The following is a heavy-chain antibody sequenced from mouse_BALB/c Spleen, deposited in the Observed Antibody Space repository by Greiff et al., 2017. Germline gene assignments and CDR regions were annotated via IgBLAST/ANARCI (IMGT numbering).Heavy chain of an antibody. J-gene: IGHJ4*01. CDR1: GYTFTSYW. CDR2: INPSTGYT. CDR3: ARSPYRYDLYAMDY. D-gene: IGHD2-14*01. Sequence: QVQLKESGAELAKPGASVKMSCKASGYTFTSYWMHWVKQRPGQGLEWIGYINPSTGYTEYNQKFKDKATLTADKSSSTAYMQLSSLTSEDSAVYYCARSPYRYDLYAMDYWGQGTSVTVSS. V-gene: IGHV1-7*01.